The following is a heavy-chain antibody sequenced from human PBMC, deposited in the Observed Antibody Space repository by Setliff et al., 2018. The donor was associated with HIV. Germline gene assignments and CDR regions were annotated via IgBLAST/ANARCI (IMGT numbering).Heavy chain of an antibody. V-gene: IGHV1-18*01. D-gene: IGHD2-15*01. Sequence: SVKVSCKASGYTFSSYGISWVRQAPGQGLEWLGWISPYNDNTNYAQNIQGRVTMTTDTSTSTAYMELRSLRSDDTAVYYCARVLAGLNWFDPWGQGTLVTVS. CDR2: ISPYNDNT. CDR1: GYTFSSYG. CDR3: ARVLAGLNWFDP. J-gene: IGHJ5*02.